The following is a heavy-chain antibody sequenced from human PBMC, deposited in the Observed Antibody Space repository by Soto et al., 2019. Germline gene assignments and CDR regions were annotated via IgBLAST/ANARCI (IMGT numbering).Heavy chain of an antibody. D-gene: IGHD2-21*01. V-gene: IGHV3-30-3*01. CDR1: GFTFSSCA. CDR3: AIDSGRSRDGYIFVNDCGY. Sequence: PGGSLRLSCAASGFTFSSCAMHWDRQVPGKGLVWVAVISCDGSNKYYADSVKGRFTTSRDNSNNTLNRKKKSLRAEDRDVYYCAIDSGRSRDGYIFVNDCGYWDQGTPVPACS. J-gene: IGHJ4*02. CDR2: ISCDGSNK.